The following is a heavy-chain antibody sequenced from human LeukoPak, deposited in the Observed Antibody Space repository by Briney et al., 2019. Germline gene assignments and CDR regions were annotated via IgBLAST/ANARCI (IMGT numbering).Heavy chain of an antibody. CDR1: GGSFSGYY. CDR3: ARREFGQALDY. Sequence: TSETLSLTCAVYGGSFSGYYWSWIRQPPGKGLEWIGYIYYSGSTNYNPSLKSRVTISVDTSKNQFSLKLSSVTAADTAVYYCARREFGQALDYWGQGTLVTVSS. D-gene: IGHD3-10*01. CDR2: IYYSGST. J-gene: IGHJ4*02. V-gene: IGHV4-59*08.